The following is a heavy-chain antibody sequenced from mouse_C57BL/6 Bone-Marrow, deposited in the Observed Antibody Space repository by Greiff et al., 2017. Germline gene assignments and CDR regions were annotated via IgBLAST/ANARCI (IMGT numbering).Heavy chain of an antibody. CDR3: ARSGPLGRSFDY. CDR2: IYPTSGRT. V-gene: IGHV1-55*01. J-gene: IGHJ2*01. CDR1: GYTFTSYW. D-gene: IGHD4-1*01. Sequence: QVQLQQPGAELVKPGASVKMSCKASGYTFTSYWITWVKQRPGQGLEWIGVIYPTSGRTNYNEKLKSKAILTVDTSSNTAYMQLSRLTSEDSAVFYCARSGPLGRSFDYWGRGTTLTVSS.